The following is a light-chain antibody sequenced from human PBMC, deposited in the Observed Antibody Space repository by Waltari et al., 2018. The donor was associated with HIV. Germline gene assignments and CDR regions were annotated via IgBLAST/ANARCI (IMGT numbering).Light chain of an antibody. CDR1: SIDGGSYNP. CDR2: EVS. J-gene: IGLJ2*01. Sequence: QSATTHPASVSGFPGAPITTSCPCTSIDGGSYNPVPWYHQHPDKAPNLMIYEVSKRPSGVSNRFSGSKSGNTASLTISGLQAEDEADYYCCSYAGSSTVVFGGGTKLTVL. V-gene: IGLV2-23*02. CDR3: CSYAGSSTVV.